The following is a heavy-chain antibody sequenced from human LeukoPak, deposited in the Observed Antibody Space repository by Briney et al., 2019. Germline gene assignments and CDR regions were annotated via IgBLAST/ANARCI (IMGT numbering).Heavy chain of an antibody. D-gene: IGHD2-2*01. CDR2: ISTSGNTI. J-gene: IGHJ4*02. CDR1: GFTFSDYY. CDR3: ARMFDCSSTSCAFYFDY. Sequence: GGSLRLSCAASGFTFSDYYMSWIRQAPGKGLEWVSYISTSGNTIYYAGSVRGRFTISRDNAKNSLYLQMNSLRAEDTAVYYCARMFDCSSTSCAFYFDYWGQGTLVTVSS. V-gene: IGHV3-11*04.